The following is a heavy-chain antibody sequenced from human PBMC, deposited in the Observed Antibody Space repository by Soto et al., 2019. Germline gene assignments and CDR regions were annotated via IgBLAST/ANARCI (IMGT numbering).Heavy chain of an antibody. Sequence: VQLLESGGGLVQPGGSLRLSCAASGFTFNNYAMNWVRQAPGKGLEWVSAIRNSGGFTYYAASVTGRFTISRDNSKNPLSLHMHSLTAEATALYYCPKDYFELKGPYFFDDWGTGTLFTAS. V-gene: IGHV3-23*01. J-gene: IGHJ4*02. CDR2: IRNSGGFT. CDR1: GFTFNNYA. CDR3: PKDYFELKGPYFFDD. D-gene: IGHD1-26*01.